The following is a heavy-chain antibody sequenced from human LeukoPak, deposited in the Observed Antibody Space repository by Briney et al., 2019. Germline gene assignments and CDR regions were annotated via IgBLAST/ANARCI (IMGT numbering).Heavy chain of an antibody. Sequence: GGSLRLSCAASGVTFSSYAMSWVRQAPGKGLEWVSGISGTGGRTYYADSVKGRFTISRDNSKNTLYLQMNSLRAEDTAVYYCAKGLGYDSSGYFDYWGQGTRVTVSS. J-gene: IGHJ4*02. D-gene: IGHD3-22*01. CDR3: AKGLGYDSSGYFDY. CDR1: GVTFSSYA. V-gene: IGHV3-23*01. CDR2: ISGTGGRT.